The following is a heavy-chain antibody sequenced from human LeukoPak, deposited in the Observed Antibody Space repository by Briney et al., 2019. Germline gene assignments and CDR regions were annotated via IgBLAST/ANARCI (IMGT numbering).Heavy chain of an antibody. CDR1: GGSFSGYY. J-gene: IGHJ6*03. V-gene: IGHV4-34*01. CDR3: ARQNGCSSTSCYSRRVYYYYMDV. Sequence: SETLSLTCAVYGGSFSGYYWSWIRQPPGKGLEWIGEINHSGSTNYNPSLKSRVTISVDTSKNQFSLKLSSVTAADTAVYYCARQNGCSSTSCYSRRVYYYYMDVWGKGTTVTIS. D-gene: IGHD2-2*01. CDR2: INHSGST.